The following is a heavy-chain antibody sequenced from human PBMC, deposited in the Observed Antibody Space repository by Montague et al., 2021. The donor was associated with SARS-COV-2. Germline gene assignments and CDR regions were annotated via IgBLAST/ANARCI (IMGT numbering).Heavy chain of an antibody. Sequence: SLRLSCAVSGFTFSSYAMSWVRQAPGKGLEWVSVISGSGGSTYYADSVKGRFTISRDNSKNTLYLQMNSLRAEDTAVYHCAKGLSSGSSYSSYFDYWGQGTLVTVSS. V-gene: IGHV3-23*01. CDR2: ISGSGGST. D-gene: IGHD3-10*01. CDR1: GFTFSSYA. J-gene: IGHJ4*02. CDR3: AKGLSSGSSYSSYFDY.